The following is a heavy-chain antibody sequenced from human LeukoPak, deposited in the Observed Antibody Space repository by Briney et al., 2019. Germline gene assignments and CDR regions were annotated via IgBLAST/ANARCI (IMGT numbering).Heavy chain of an antibody. CDR2: IYHSGSA. CDR3: AREFSWSGFFDY. J-gene: IGHJ4*02. V-gene: IGHV4-30-2*01. CDR1: GGSISSSGYS. D-gene: IGHD3-3*01. Sequence: PSETLSLTCAVSGGSISSSGYSWTWIRQPRGKGLEWIGYIYHSGSAYYDPSLKSRVTISVDTSKNQFSLKLSSVTAADTAVYYCAREFSWSGFFDYWGQGTLVTVSS.